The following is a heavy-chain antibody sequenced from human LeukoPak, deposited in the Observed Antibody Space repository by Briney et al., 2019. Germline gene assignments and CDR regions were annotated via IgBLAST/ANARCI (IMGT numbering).Heavy chain of an antibody. J-gene: IGHJ4*02. CDR3: ARERPSSTWPNDFDY. D-gene: IGHD6-13*01. Sequence: GGSLRLSCAASGFSFSSYVMEWVRQAPGKGLEWVSVIYSGGSTYYADSVKGRFTISRDNSKNTLYLQMNSLRAEDTAVYYCARERPSSTWPNDFDYWGQGTLVTVSS. CDR1: GFSFSSYV. CDR2: IYSGGST. V-gene: IGHV3-66*01.